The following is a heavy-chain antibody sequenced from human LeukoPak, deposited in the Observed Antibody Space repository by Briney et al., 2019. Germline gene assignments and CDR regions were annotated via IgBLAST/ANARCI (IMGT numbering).Heavy chain of an antibody. Sequence: SETLSLTCAVYGGSFSGYYWSWIRQPPGKGLEWIGEINHSGSTNYNPSLKSRVTISVDTSKNQSSLKLSSVTAADTAVYYCARGRGYYYPFDYWGQGTLVTVSS. D-gene: IGHD3-22*01. V-gene: IGHV4-34*01. CDR3: ARGRGYYYPFDY. CDR1: GGSFSGYY. CDR2: INHSGST. J-gene: IGHJ4*02.